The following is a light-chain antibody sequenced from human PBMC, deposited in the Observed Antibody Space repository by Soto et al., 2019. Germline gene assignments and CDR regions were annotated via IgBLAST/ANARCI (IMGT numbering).Light chain of an antibody. CDR3: QQYNNWAWT. V-gene: IGKV3-15*01. J-gene: IGKJ1*01. Sequence: EILIAQSAATLSVSPGGGLTLSCRASQSISDTLAWCQQKPGQAPRLLIYGASARVPGFPARFSGMWSGTDFTLTISSLQSEDFQVYDCQQYNNWAWTFGQGTQVDI. CDR1: QSISDT. CDR2: GAS.